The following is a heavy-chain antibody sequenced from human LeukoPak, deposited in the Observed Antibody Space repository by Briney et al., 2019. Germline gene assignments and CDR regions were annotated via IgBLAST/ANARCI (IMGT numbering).Heavy chain of an antibody. CDR2: IYTSGST. Sequence: SETLSLTCTVSGGSISSYYWSWIRQPAGKGLEWIGRIYTSGSTNYNPSLKSRVTMSVDTSKNQFSLKLSSVTAADTAVYYCARDARYCGSTSCPLDVWGKGTTVTVSS. J-gene: IGHJ6*04. CDR1: GGSISSYY. V-gene: IGHV4-4*07. D-gene: IGHD2-2*01. CDR3: ARDARYCGSTSCPLDV.